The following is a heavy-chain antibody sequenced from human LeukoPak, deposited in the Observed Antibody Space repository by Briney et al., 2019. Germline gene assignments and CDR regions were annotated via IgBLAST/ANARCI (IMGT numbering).Heavy chain of an antibody. V-gene: IGHV3-21*06. D-gene: IGHD3-22*01. CDR2: INTVATYI. CDR3: ARLRRTGDSSGFYYYYDY. Sequence: GGSLRLSCAASGFTFTSFSFNWVRQPPGKGLEWVSSINTVATYIYYADSVRGRFTISRDNSKNSLYLQMNSLRAEDTGVYSCARLRRTGDSSGFYYYYDYWGQGNLVTVSS. J-gene: IGHJ4*02. CDR1: GFTFTSFS.